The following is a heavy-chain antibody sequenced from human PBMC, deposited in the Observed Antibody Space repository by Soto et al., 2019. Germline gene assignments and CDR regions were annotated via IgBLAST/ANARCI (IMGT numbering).Heavy chain of an antibody. CDR1: RFRFSAYG. CDR2: ISDDGKTQ. J-gene: IGHJ4*01. D-gene: IGHD6-19*01. CDR3: VKGGYKTGWPPVDH. V-gene: IGHV3-30*18. Sequence: QVKLVESGGAVVQSGRSLRLSCTASRFRFSAYGMHWVRQAPGKGLEWVALISDDGKTQFFTDSVEGRFTISRDNSRNTLYLQMNSLRPEDTAVYYCVKGGYKTGWPPVDHWGHGTRVTVSS.